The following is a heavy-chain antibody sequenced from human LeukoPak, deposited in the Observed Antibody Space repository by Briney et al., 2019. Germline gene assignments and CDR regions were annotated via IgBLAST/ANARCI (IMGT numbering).Heavy chain of an antibody. V-gene: IGHV5-51*01. CDR2: IYPGDSDT. D-gene: IGHD6-13*01. J-gene: IGHJ3*02. CDR3: ARPRSSSWITDAFDI. Sequence: GESLKISCKGSGYSFTSYWIGWVRQMPGKGLEWMGIIYPGDSDTRYSPSLQGQVTISADKSISTAYLQWSSLKASDTAMYYCARPRSSSWITDAFDIWGQGTMVTVSS. CDR1: GYSFTSYW.